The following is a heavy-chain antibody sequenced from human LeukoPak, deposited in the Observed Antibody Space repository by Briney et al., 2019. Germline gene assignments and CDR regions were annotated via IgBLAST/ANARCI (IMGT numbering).Heavy chain of an antibody. CDR3: ARSDLLLPLSP. CDR1: GFTFSSYG. Sequence: GGSLRLSCVASGFTFSSYGIHWVRQAPGRGLEWVTFIRHDGSTKYYADSVRGRFTISRDNSKNTLFLQMNSLRAEDTAVYYCARSDLLLPLSPWGQGTLVTVSS. J-gene: IGHJ5*02. CDR2: IRHDGSTK. D-gene: IGHD2-15*01. V-gene: IGHV3-30*02.